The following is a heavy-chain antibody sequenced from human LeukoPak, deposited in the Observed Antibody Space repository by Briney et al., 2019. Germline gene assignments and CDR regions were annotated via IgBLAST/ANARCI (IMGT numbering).Heavy chain of an antibody. J-gene: IGHJ6*03. V-gene: IGHV1-69*13. Sequence: SVKVSCKASGGTFSSYAISWVRQAPGQGLEWMGGIIPIFGTANCAQKFQGRVTITADESTSTAYMELSSLRSEDTAVYYCARGDPITIFGVVIQYYYYMDVWGKGTTVTVSS. D-gene: IGHD3-3*01. CDR2: IIPIFGTA. CDR1: GGTFSSYA. CDR3: ARGDPITIFGVVIQYYYYMDV.